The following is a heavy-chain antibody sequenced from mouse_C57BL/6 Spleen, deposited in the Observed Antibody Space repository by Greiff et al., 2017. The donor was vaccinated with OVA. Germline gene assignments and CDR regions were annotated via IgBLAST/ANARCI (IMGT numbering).Heavy chain of an antibody. CDR2: FSDGGSYT. V-gene: IGHV5-4*01. CDR1: GFTFSSYA. CDR3: ARDGTGTRYCDV. D-gene: IGHD4-1*01. Sequence: EVKLVESGGGLVKPGGSLKLSCAASGFTFSSYAMSWVRQTPEKRLEWVATFSDGGSYTYYPDNVKGRFTIARDNAKNHLYLQMSHLKSEDTAMYYCARDGTGTRYCDVWGTGTTVTVAS. J-gene: IGHJ1*03.